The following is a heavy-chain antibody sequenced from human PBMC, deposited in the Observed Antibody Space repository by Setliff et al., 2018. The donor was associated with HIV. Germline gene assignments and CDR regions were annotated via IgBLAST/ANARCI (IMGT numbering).Heavy chain of an antibody. CDR2: INHSGRA. J-gene: IGHJ4*01. D-gene: IGHD2-8*01. V-gene: IGHV4-39*07. CDR3: ARGAPYCNHGVCHLFDY. CDR1: GGSVIKDNFY. Sequence: ASETLSLTCSVSGGSVIKDNFYWGWIRQAPAKGLEWIGEINHSGRARYNPSLKSRVTILVDTSKNQFSLRLSSVTAADTAVYYCARGAPYCNHGVCHLFDYWGHGNRVTVSS.